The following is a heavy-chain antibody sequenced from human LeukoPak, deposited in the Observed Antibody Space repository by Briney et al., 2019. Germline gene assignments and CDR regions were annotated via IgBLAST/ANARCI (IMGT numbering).Heavy chain of an antibody. CDR1: GGSISPYS. CDR3: ARSRLSGVITPLYY. D-gene: IGHD3-3*01. Sequence: SETLSLTCTVSGGSISPYSWSWIRQPPGKGLEWIGYISYSGNTDYNPSLKSRVTISLDTSKNQFSLKLSSVTAADTAVYYCARSRLSGVITPLYYWGQGTLVTVSS. V-gene: IGHV4-59*01. J-gene: IGHJ4*02. CDR2: ISYSGNT.